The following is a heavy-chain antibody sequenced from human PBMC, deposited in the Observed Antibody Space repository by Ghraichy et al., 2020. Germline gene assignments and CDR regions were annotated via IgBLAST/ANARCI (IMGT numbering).Heavy chain of an antibody. CDR2: IYPGDSDT. CDR3: ARQDGDFEGYYKGLDV. V-gene: IGHV5-51*01. J-gene: IGHJ6*02. D-gene: IGHD4-17*01. CDR1: GYTFTSYW. Sequence: GESLNISCQGSGYTFTSYWIAWVRQMPGKGLECMGTIYPGDSDTRYSPSFQGQVTISVDKSINTAYLQWSSLKASDTAMYYCARQDGDFEGYYKGLDVWGQGTPVTVS.